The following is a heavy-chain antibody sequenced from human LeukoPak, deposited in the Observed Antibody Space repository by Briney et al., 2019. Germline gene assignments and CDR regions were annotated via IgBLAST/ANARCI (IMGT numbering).Heavy chain of an antibody. V-gene: IGHV1-69*13. CDR1: GGTFSSYA. D-gene: IGHD4-17*01. J-gene: IGHJ3*02. CDR3: ARALTSVTTYHDAFDI. CDR2: IIPIFGTA. Sequence: ASVKVSCKASGGTFSSYAISWVRQAPGQGLEWMGGIIPIFGTANYAQKFQGRVTITADESTSTAYMELSSLRSEDTAVYHCARALTSVTTYHDAFDIWGQGTMVTVSS.